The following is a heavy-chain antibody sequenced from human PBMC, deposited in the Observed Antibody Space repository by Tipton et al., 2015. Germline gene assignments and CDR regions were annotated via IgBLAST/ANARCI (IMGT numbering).Heavy chain of an antibody. D-gene: IGHD3-22*01. Sequence: SLRLSCAASGFTFSSYAMTWVRQAPGKGLEWVSTISSGGSSTYYAESVRGRFTISRDNSKNTLFLQMNSLRAEDTAIYYCAKNFWFYYDGSDLKPSDYWGQGTLVTVSS. V-gene: IGHV3-23*01. J-gene: IGHJ4*02. CDR1: GFTFSSYA. CDR3: AKNFWFYYDGSDLKPSDY. CDR2: ISSGGSST.